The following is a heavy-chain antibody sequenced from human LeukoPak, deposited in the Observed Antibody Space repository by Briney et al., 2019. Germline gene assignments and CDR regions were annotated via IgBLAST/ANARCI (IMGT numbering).Heavy chain of an antibody. V-gene: IGHV4-28*01. Sequence: SDTLSLTCAVSGYSISSDNWWGWIRQPPGKGLEWIGYIYYSGSTYYNPSLKSRVTMSVDTSKNQFSLKLSSVTAMDTAVYYCAKKIAAAAWFDPWGQGTLVTVSS. D-gene: IGHD6-13*01. CDR2: IYYSGST. CDR1: GYSISSDNW. CDR3: AKKIAAAAWFDP. J-gene: IGHJ5*02.